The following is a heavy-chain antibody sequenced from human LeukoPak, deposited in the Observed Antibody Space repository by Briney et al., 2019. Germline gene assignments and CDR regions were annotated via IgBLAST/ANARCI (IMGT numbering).Heavy chain of an antibody. Sequence: GSSVKVSCKASGGTFSSYAISWVRQAPGQGLEWMGGIIPIFGTANYAQKFQGRVTITADESTSTAYMELSSLRSEDTAVYYCARVGGSNWRGNNWFDPWGQGTLVTVSS. CDR2: IIPIFGTA. CDR3: ARVGGSNWRGNNWFDP. D-gene: IGHD6-13*01. CDR1: GGTFSSYA. V-gene: IGHV1-69*01. J-gene: IGHJ5*02.